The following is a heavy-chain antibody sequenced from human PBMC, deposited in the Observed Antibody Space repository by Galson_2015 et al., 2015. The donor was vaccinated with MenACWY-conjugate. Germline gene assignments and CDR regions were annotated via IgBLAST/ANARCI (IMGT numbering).Heavy chain of an antibody. Sequence: SLRLSCAASGFTVSSYAMSWVRQAPGKGLEWVSAISGSGGSTYYADSVKGRFTISRDNSKNTLYLQMNSLRAEDTAVYYCAKGGILTGYPYYYYGMDVWGQGTTVTVSS. D-gene: IGHD3-9*01. V-gene: IGHV3-23*01. CDR2: ISGSGGST. J-gene: IGHJ6*02. CDR1: GFTVSSYA. CDR3: AKGGILTGYPYYYYGMDV.